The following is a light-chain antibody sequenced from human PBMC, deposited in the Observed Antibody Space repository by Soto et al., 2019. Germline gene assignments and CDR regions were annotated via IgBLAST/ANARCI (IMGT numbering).Light chain of an antibody. CDR3: QQVKTYPRT. Sequence: DIHLTQSPSFLSASVGDRVTITCRPSQAVPNNMAWYQQKPGKPPKLLIYEESTLHSGVPSRFSGRKSGTQFTLTIDSLQPEDFATDSWQQVKTYPRTFGGGTKVEIK. CDR2: EES. CDR1: QAVPNN. J-gene: IGKJ4*01. V-gene: IGKV1-9*01.